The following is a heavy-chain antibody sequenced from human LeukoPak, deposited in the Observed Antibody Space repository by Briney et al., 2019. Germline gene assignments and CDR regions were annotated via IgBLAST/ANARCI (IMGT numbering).Heavy chain of an antibody. D-gene: IGHD6-6*01. CDR1: GGTFSSYA. V-gene: IGHV1-69*01. J-gene: IGHJ4*02. CDR2: IIPIFGTA. Sequence: SVKVSCKASGGTFSSYAISWVRQAPGQGLEWMGGIIPIFGTANYAQKFQGRVTIAADESTSTAYMELSSLRSEDTAVYYCATAGIENSSFDYWGQGTLVTVSS. CDR3: ATAGIENSSFDY.